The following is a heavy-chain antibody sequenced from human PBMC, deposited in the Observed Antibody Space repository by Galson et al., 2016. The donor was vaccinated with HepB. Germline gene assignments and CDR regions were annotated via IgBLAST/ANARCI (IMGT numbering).Heavy chain of an antibody. J-gene: IGHJ4*02. Sequence: SLRLSCAVSGFTFSSYATSWVRQAPGRGLEWVSAISGSGVGTYYADSVKGRFIISKDNSKNTLYLQMNSLRAEDTAVYYCTKDAYAYGYSSNSFDYWGQGTLVTVST. CDR2: ISGSGVGT. V-gene: IGHV3-23*01. CDR3: TKDAYAYGYSSNSFDY. CDR1: GFTFSSYA. D-gene: IGHD3-22*01.